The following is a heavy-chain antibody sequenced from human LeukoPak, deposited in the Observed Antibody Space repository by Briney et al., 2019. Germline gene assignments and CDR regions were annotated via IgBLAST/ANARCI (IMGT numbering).Heavy chain of an antibody. Sequence: ASVKVSCKASGYTFTGYYMHWVRQAPGQGLEWMGWINPNSGGTNYAQKFQGRVTMTRDTSISTAYMELSRLRSDDTAVYYCARAEPPAAYHYYGMDVWGQGTTVTVSS. J-gene: IGHJ6*02. D-gene: IGHD2-2*01. CDR3: ARAEPPAAYHYYGMDV. CDR1: GYTFTGYY. CDR2: INPNSGGT. V-gene: IGHV1-2*02.